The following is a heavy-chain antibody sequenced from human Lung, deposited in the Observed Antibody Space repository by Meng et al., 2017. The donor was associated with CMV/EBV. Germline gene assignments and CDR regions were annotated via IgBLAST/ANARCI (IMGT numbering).Heavy chain of an antibody. D-gene: IGHD2-2*02. CDR3: ASRYCSSTSCYNYFDY. Sequence: SXAASGFTFSSYGMHWVRQAPGKGLEWVAFIRYDGSNKYYADSVKGRFTISRDNSKNTLYLQMNSLRAEDTAVYYCASRYCSSTSCYNYFDYWGQGTXVTVSS. J-gene: IGHJ4*02. V-gene: IGHV3-30*02. CDR2: IRYDGSNK. CDR1: GFTFSSYG.